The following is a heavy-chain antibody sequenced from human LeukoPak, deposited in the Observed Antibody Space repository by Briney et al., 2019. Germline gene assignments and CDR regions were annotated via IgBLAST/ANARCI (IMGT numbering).Heavy chain of an antibody. V-gene: IGHV4-4*07. Sequence: SETLSLTRTVSGGSISSYYWSWIRQPAGKGLEWIGRIYTSGSTNYNPSLKSRVTMSVDTSKNQFSLKLSSVTAADTAVYYCARGVDGSKRTREFDYWGQGTLVTVSS. CDR3: ARGVDGSKRTREFDY. J-gene: IGHJ4*02. D-gene: IGHD1-26*01. CDR1: GGSISSYY. CDR2: IYTSGST.